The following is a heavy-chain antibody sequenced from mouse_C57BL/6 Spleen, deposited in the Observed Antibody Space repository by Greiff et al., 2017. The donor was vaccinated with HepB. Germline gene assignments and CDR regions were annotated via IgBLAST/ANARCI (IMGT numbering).Heavy chain of an antibody. CDR1: GYTFTSYW. D-gene: IGHD2-12*01. J-gene: IGHJ1*03. CDR3: ARKSTIVSYWYFCV. Sequence: QVQLQQPGAELVKPGASVKLSCKASGYTFTSYWMQWVKQRPGQGLEWIGEIDPSDSYTNYNQKFKGKATLTVDTSSNTAYMQLSSLTSEDSAVYYCARKSTIVSYWYFCVWGTGTTVTVSS. V-gene: IGHV1-50*01. CDR2: IDPSDSYT.